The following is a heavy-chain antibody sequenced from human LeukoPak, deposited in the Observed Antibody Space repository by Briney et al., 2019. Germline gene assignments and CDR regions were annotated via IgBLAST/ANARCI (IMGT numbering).Heavy chain of an antibody. V-gene: IGHV4-59*01. J-gene: IGHJ6*03. CDR1: GGSISSYY. CDR3: ARATQQLVPPYYYYVDV. Sequence: PSETLSLTCTVSGGSISSYYWSWIRQPPGKGREWIGYIYYSGSTNYNPSLKSRVTISVDTSKNQFSLKLSSVTAADTAVYYCARATQQLVPPYYYYVDVWGKGTTVTVSS. CDR2: IYYSGST. D-gene: IGHD6-13*01.